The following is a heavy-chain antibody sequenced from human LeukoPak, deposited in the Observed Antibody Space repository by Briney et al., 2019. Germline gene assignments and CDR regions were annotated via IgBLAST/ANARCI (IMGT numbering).Heavy chain of an antibody. D-gene: IGHD2/OR15-2a*01. J-gene: IGHJ4*02. V-gene: IGHV3-23*01. CDR3: ARVSVSSNDY. Sequence: DSVRGRFTIPRDNSKSTLFLQMNSLRAEDTAIYYCARVSVSSNDYWGQGTLVTVSS.